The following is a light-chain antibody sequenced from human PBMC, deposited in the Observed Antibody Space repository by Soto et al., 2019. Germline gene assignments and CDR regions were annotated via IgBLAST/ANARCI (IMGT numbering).Light chain of an antibody. J-gene: IGLJ2*01. CDR1: TSNIGSNA. CDR3: AAWDDRLNGVI. Sequence: VLTQTPSASGTPGQRVIIFCSGSTSNIGSNAVSWYQQLPGTAPKLLIYSNAQRPSGVSDRFSGSRSGTSASLAISGLQSEDESDYFCAAWDDRLNGVIFGGGTKLTVL. V-gene: IGLV1-44*01. CDR2: SNA.